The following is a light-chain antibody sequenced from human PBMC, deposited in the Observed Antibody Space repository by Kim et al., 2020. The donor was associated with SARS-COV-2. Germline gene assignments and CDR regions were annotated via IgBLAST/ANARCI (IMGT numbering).Light chain of an antibody. CDR1: SGHSNYA. CDR2: LNSDGSH. V-gene: IGLV4-69*01. Sequence: QLVLTQSPSASASLGASVKLTCTLSSGHSNYAIAWHQQQPEKGPRYLMKLNSDGSHTKGDGIPDRFSGSSSGAERYLTISSLQSEDEADYYCQTWDTGTVLFGGGTKLTVL. CDR3: QTWDTGTVL. J-gene: IGLJ2*01.